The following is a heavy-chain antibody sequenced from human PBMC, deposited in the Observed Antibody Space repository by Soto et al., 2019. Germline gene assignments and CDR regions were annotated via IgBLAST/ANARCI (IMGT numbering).Heavy chain of an antibody. CDR2: IGPKNGDT. V-gene: IGHV1-2*02. D-gene: IGHD1-7*01. Sequence: QVQLVQSGAEVKKSGASVKVSCKASGYTFTGHYIHWVRQAPGQGPEWMGEIGPKNGDTKYAQKFQGRVTMTRDTSITTVYMELRNLSPDDTAVYYCGRGRSGELVVFYWGQGTLVTVYS. CDR3: GRGRSGELVVFY. J-gene: IGHJ4*02. CDR1: GYTFTGHY.